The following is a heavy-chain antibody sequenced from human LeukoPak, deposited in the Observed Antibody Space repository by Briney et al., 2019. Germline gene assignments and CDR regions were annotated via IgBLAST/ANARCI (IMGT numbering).Heavy chain of an antibody. CDR1: GGTFSSYA. CDR2: IIPNFGTA. V-gene: IGHV1-69*05. Sequence: GSSVKVSCKASGGTFSSYAISWVRQAPGQGLEWMGGIIPNFGTANYAQKFQGRVTITTDESTSTAYMELSSLRSEDTAVYYCARVGDSSGYYYRGGAFDIWGQGTMVTVSS. CDR3: ARVGDSSGYYYRGGAFDI. D-gene: IGHD3-22*01. J-gene: IGHJ3*02.